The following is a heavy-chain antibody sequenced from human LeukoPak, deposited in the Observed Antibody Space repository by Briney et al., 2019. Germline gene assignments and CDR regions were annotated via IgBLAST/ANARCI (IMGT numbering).Heavy chain of an antibody. D-gene: IGHD3-10*01. CDR3: ATGNLRGVSNWFDP. CDR2: FDPEDGET. V-gene: IGHV1-24*01. Sequence: ASVKVSCKVSGYTLTELSMHWVRQAPGRGLEWMGGFDPEDGETIYAQKFQGRVTMTEDTSTDTAYMELSSLRPEDTAVYYCATGNLRGVSNWFDPWGQETLVTVSS. J-gene: IGHJ5*02. CDR1: GYTLTELS.